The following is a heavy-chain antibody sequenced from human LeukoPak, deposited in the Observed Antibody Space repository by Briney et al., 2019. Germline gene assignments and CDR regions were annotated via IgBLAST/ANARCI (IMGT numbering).Heavy chain of an antibody. J-gene: IGHJ6*03. CDR3: ARHQGSGYYSYYYMDV. V-gene: IGHV4-39*01. CDR2: IYYSGST. D-gene: IGHD3-3*01. Sequence: PSETLSLTCTVSGGSISSSSNYWGWIRQPQGQGLERIGNIYYSGSTYYNPSLKSRVTISVDTSKNQFSLNLSSVTAADTAVYYCARHQGSGYYSYYYMDVWGKGTTVTVSS. CDR1: GGSISSSSNY.